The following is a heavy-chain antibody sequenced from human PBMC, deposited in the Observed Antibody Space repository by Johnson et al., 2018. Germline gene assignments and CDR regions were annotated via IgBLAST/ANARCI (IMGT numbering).Heavy chain of an antibody. J-gene: IGHJ6*03. V-gene: IGHV3-30*18. CDR2: ISYDGSKK. Sequence: VQLLESGGGVVQPGRSLRLSCAASGFTFSSYGMHWVRQAPGKGLEWVAVISYDGSKKYYADSVKGRFTISRDNSKNTLYVQMNSLRAEDRVGYYCGKFGGEVFDYYYYYYYLDVWGKGTTVTVSS. CDR3: GKFGGEVFDYYYYYYYLDV. CDR1: GFTFSSYG. D-gene: IGHD3-10*01.